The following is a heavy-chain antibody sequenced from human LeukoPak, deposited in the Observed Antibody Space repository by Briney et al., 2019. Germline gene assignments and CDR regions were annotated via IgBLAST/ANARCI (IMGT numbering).Heavy chain of an antibody. D-gene: IGHD3-10*01. V-gene: IGHV5-51*01. Sequence: KPGESLKISCKGSGYSFTSYWIAWVRPMPGKGLEWMGIIYPGYSYTSYSPSFQGQVTISADKSISTAYLQWRSLKASDTAMYYCARRSGSDALDIWGQGTMVTVSS. CDR3: ARRSGSDALDI. J-gene: IGHJ3*02. CDR1: GYSFTSYW. CDR2: IYPGYSYT.